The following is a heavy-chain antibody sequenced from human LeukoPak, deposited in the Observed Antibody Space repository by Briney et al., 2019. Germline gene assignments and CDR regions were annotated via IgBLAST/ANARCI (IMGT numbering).Heavy chain of an antibody. Sequence: GGSLRLSYAASGFTLSRYSMNWVRQAPGKGLEGVSSINSTSSYIYYADSVKGRFTISRDNAKNSLYPQMNSLRAEDTAVYYCAKDVYYGSGSSQIDYWGQGTLVTVSS. CDR1: GFTLSRYS. CDR3: AKDVYYGSGSSQIDY. J-gene: IGHJ4*02. CDR2: INSTSSYI. V-gene: IGHV3-21*01. D-gene: IGHD3-10*01.